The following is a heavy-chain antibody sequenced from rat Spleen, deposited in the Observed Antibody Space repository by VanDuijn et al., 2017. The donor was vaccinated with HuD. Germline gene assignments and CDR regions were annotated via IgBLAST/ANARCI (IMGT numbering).Heavy chain of an antibody. J-gene: IGHJ3*01. CDR2: TIYDGTNT. CDR1: GFTFIAYY. CDR3: ARGVRGRVWFTY. D-gene: IGHD1-4*01. V-gene: IGHV5-29*01. Sequence: EVQLVESDGGLVQPGRSVKLSCLASGFTFIAYYMAWVRQAPTKVLEWVATTIYDGTNTYYRDSVKGRFTISRDNAKNTLYLQMDSLRSEDTATYYCARGVRGRVWFTYWGQGTLVTVSS.